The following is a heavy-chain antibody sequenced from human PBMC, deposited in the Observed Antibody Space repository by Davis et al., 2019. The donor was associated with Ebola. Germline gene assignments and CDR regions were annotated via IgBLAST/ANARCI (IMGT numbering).Heavy chain of an antibody. V-gene: IGHV3-23*01. D-gene: IGHD1-26*01. J-gene: IGHJ4*02. CDR3: ARVGPVVGLTGYFEY. Sequence: GESLKISCAASGFTFSSYAMSWVRQAPGKGLEWVSAISGSGGSTYYADSVKGRFTISRDNSKNTLYLQMNSLRPEDTAVYYCARVGPVVGLTGYFEYWGQGTLVTVSS. CDR1: GFTFSSYA. CDR2: ISGSGGST.